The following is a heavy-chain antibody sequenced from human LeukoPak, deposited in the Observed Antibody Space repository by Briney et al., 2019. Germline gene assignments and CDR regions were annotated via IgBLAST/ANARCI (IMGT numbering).Heavy chain of an antibody. V-gene: IGHV4-34*01. CDR1: GESFSGYY. Sequence: NPSETLSLTCAVYGESFSGYYWSWIRQPPGKGLEWIGEINHSGSTNYNPSLKSRVTISVDTSKNQFSLKLSSVTAADTAVYYCARESYYDILSPTSDFDYWGQGTLVTVSS. D-gene: IGHD3-9*01. J-gene: IGHJ4*02. CDR3: ARESYYDILSPTSDFDY. CDR2: INHSGST.